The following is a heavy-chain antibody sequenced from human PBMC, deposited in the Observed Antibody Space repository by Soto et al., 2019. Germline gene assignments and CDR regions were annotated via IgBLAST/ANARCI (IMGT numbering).Heavy chain of an antibody. CDR1: GFTFSSYA. J-gene: IGHJ4*02. V-gene: IGHV3-23*01. D-gene: IGHD3-3*01. Sequence: GSLRLSCAASGFTFSSYAMSWVRQAPGKGLEWVSAISGSGGSTYYADSVKGRFTISRDNSKNTPYLQMNSLRAEDTAVYYCAKGDRITIFGVVTHFDYWGQGTLVTVSS. CDR3: AKGDRITIFGVVTHFDY. CDR2: ISGSGGST.